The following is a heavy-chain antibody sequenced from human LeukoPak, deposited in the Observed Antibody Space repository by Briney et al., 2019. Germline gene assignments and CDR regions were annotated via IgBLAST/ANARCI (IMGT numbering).Heavy chain of an antibody. D-gene: IGHD3-22*01. V-gene: IGHV3-43D*03. CDR2: ISWDGGST. J-gene: IGHJ4*02. Sequence: PGGSLRLSCAASGFTFDDYAMHWVRQAPGKGLEWVSLISWDGGSTYYADSVKGRFTISRDNSKNSLYLQMNSLRAEDTALYYCAKGDSSGYYAFAGIDYWGQGTLVTVSS. CDR3: AKGDSSGYYAFAGIDY. CDR1: GFTFDDYA.